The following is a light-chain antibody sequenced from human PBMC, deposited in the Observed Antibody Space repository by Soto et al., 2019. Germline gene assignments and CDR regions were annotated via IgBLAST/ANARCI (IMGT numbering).Light chain of an antibody. CDR2: DVS. CDR3: SSYTSSRTHVV. V-gene: IGLV2-14*03. Sequence: QSVLTQPASVSGSPGQSITISCTGTSADVGGYNYVSRYQHHPGKTPKLMIYDVSNRPSGVSNRFSGSTSGNTASLTISGLQAEYEADYCCSSYTSSRTHVVFGGGTKLPVL. CDR1: SADVGGYNY. J-gene: IGLJ2*01.